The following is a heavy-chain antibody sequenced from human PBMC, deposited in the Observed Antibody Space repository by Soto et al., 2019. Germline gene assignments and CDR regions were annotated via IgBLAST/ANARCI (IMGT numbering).Heavy chain of an antibody. CDR3: ARRWGSYFDY. CDR2: IYYSGST. V-gene: IGHV4-59*08. CDR1: GGSISSYY. J-gene: IGHJ4*02. Sequence: SETLSLTCTVSGGSISSYYWSWIRQPPGKGLEWIGYIYYSGSTNYNPSLKSRVTISVDTSKNQFSLKLSSVTAADTAVYYCARRWGSYFDYWGQGTLVTVSS. D-gene: IGHD7-27*01.